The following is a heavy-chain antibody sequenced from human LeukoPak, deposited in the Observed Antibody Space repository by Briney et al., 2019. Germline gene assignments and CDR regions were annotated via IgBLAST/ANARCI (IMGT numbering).Heavy chain of an antibody. CDR3: ARHGSYSSSWYPDY. CDR1: GYSFTSYW. J-gene: IGHJ4*02. Sequence: GASLKVSCKGSGYSFTSYWIGWVRRMPGKGVEWMGIIYPGDSDTRYSPSFQGQVTISADKSISTAYLQWSSLKASDTAMYYCARHGSYSSSWYPDYWGQGTLVTVSS. D-gene: IGHD6-13*01. CDR2: IYPGDSDT. V-gene: IGHV5-51*01.